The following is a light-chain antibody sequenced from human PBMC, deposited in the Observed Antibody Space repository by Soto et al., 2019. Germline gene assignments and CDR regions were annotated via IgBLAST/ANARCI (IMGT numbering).Light chain of an antibody. CDR3: QHYNSYSEA. CDR1: QTISSW. Sequence: DIQMTQSPSTLSGSVGDRVTITSRASQTISSWLAWYQQKPGKAPKLLIYKASTLKSGVPSRFSGSGSGTEFTLTISSLQPDDFVTYYCQHYNSYSEAFGQGTKVDIK. J-gene: IGKJ1*01. CDR2: KAS. V-gene: IGKV1-5*03.